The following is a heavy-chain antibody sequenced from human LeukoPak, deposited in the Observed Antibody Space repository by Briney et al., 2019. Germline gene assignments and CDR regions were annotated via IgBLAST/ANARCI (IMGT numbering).Heavy chain of an antibody. CDR1: GGSISSDY. CDR2: IYTSGST. Sequence: SETLSLTCTVSGGSISSDYWSWIRQPAGKGLEWIGRIYTSGSTNYNPSLKSRVTMSVDTSKNQFSLKLSSVTAADTAVYYCARDYSNYGGYYYYYYMDVWGKGTTVTVSS. CDR3: ARDYSNYGGYYYYYYMDV. J-gene: IGHJ6*03. V-gene: IGHV4-4*07. D-gene: IGHD4-11*01.